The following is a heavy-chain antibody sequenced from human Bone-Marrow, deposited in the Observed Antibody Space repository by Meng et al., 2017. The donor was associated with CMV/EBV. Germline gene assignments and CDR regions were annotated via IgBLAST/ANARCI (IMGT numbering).Heavy chain of an antibody. CDR1: GYTFTRYW. D-gene: IGHD5-12*01. J-gene: IGHJ4*02. CDR2: IYPGDSDT. CDR3: ARRVLPSGYDY. Sequence: GESLKISCKSFGYTFTRYWIGWVRQMPGKGLEWMGIIYPGDSDTRYSPSFQGQVTISADKSISTAYLQWSSLKASDTAMYYCARRVLPSGYDYWGQGTLVTVSS. V-gene: IGHV5-51*01.